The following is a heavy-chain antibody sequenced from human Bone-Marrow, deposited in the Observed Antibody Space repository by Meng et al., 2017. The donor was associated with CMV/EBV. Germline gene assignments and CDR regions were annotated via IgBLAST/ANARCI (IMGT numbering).Heavy chain of an antibody. CDR3: ARTDPMYYDFWSGYLIFDY. D-gene: IGHD3-3*01. CDR1: GGSISSSSYY. CDR2: IYDRGCT. V-gene: IGHV4-39*01. Sequence: ESLKISCTVSGGSISSSSYYWGWIRQPPGKGLEWIGSIYDRGCTYYNPSLKSRVTISVDKYKNQFSLKLSSVTAADTAVYYCARTDPMYYDFWSGYLIFDYWGQGTLVTVSS. J-gene: IGHJ4*02.